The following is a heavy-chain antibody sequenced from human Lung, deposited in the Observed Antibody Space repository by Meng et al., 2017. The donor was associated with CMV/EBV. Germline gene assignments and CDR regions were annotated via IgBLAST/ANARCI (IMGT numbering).Heavy chain of an antibody. V-gene: IGHV1-69*10. Sequence: SXXVSXKASGGTFSNYAISWVRQAPGQGLEWMGGIIPIIGNTSYAQNLQGRVTITADKSTSTVYMELSSLRSEDTAVYYCARTLIGVARVEPWGQGTLVTVSS. CDR1: GGTFSNYA. J-gene: IGHJ5*02. CDR3: ARTLIGVARVEP. CDR2: IIPIIGNT. D-gene: IGHD2-21*01.